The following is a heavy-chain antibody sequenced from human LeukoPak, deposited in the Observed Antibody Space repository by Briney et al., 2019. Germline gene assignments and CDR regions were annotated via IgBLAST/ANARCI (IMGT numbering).Heavy chain of an antibody. D-gene: IGHD3-10*01. Sequence: GGSLRLSCAASGFTFSDYYMSWIRQAPGKGLEWVSYISSSGSTIYYADSVKGRFTISRDNAKNSLYLQMNSLRAEDTAVYYCARVPITMVRERYYYYYMDVWGKGTTVTISS. J-gene: IGHJ6*03. CDR2: ISSSGSTI. CDR3: ARVPITMVRERYYYYYMDV. CDR1: GFTFSDYY. V-gene: IGHV3-11*01.